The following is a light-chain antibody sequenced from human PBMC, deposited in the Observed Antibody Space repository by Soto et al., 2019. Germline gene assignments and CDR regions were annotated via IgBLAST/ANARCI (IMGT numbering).Light chain of an antibody. CDR3: CSNAAGSTYV. J-gene: IGLJ1*01. V-gene: IGLV2-23*01. Sequence: QSALTQPASVSGSREQSITICCTGSSSDVGSHNLVSWYQQFPGKAPKLIIFEASKRPSGVSNRFSGSKSGSTASLTISGLQAEDEADYYCCSNAAGSTYVFGSGTKVTVL. CDR1: SSDVGSHNL. CDR2: EAS.